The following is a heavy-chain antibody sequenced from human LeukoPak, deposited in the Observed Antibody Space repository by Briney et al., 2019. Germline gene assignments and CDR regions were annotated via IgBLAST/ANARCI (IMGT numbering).Heavy chain of an antibody. J-gene: IGHJ6*02. V-gene: IGHV3-73*01. CDR1: GFTFSGSA. CDR2: IRSKANSYVT. Sequence: PGGSLRLSCVGSGFTFSGSALHWVRQASGKGLEWVGRIRSKANSYVTAYAASLEGRVTISRDDSKSTAYLQMNSLKTEDTAVYFCTRHTDRYCSGAGCYVNYFYGLDVWGQGTTVTVSS. CDR3: TRHTDRYCSGAGCYVNYFYGLDV. D-gene: IGHD2-15*01.